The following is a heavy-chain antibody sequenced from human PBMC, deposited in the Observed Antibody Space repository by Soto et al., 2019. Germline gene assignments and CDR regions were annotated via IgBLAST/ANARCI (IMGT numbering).Heavy chain of an antibody. J-gene: IGHJ4*02. CDR3: ARARKATYITGGFDS. V-gene: IGHV4-34*01. CDR2: INHSGST. CDR1: GGSFSGYY. D-gene: IGHD3-3*01. Sequence: SETLSLTCAVYGGSFSGYYWSWIRQPPGKGLGWIGEINHSGSTNYNPSLKSRVTISVDTSKNQFSLKATSLTAADTAVYYCARARKATYITGGFDSWGQGTLVTVSS.